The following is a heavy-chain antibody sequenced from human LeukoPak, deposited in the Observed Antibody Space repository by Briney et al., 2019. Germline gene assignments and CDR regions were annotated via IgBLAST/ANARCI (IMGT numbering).Heavy chain of an antibody. CDR1: GYTFTGYY. CDR2: INPKNGAT. CDR3: AISYSSSWYSGMRYFDY. Sequence: ASVKVSCKASGYTFTGYYMHRVRQAPGQGLEWMGWINPKNGATKYAQKFQGRVTMTRDTSISTAYMELSRLRSDDTAVYYCAISYSSSWYSGMRYFDYWGQGALVTVSS. D-gene: IGHD6-13*01. J-gene: IGHJ4*02. V-gene: IGHV1-2*02.